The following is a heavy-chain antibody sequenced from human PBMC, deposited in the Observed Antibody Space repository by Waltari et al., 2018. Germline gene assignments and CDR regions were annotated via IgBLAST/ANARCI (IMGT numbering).Heavy chain of an antibody. D-gene: IGHD5-18*01. V-gene: IGHV3-23*01. Sequence: DVQLLESGGGFAQPGRSMRRSCTAAGCPFRHYTLTWVRQAPGKGLEWVSGISGSGISRYYADSVKGRFSISRDKSKNTMYMQMNSLRVEDTAVYYCAKSSGYSYGLRLDYWGQGILVTVSS. CDR1: GCPFRHYT. J-gene: IGHJ4*02. CDR2: ISGSGISR. CDR3: AKSSGYSYGLRLDY.